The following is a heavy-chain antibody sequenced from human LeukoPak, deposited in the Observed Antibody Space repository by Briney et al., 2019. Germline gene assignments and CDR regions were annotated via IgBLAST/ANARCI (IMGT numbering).Heavy chain of an antibody. D-gene: IGHD3-22*01. CDR3: ASFTDYYDSSGHFDY. CDR1: GGSISSYY. J-gene: IGHJ4*02. CDR2: IYYSGST. Sequence: SETLSLTCTVSGGSISSYYWSWIRQPPGEGLEWIGYIYYSGSTNYNPSLKSRVTISVDTSKNQFSLKLSSVTAADTAVYYCASFTDYYDSSGHFDYWGQGTLVTVSS. V-gene: IGHV4-59*08.